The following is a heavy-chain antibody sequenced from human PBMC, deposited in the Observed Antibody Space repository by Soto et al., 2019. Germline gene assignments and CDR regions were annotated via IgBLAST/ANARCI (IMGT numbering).Heavy chain of an antibody. V-gene: IGHV3-21*06. CDR1: GFTFTRFS. CDR2: ISSTTNYK. CDR3: ARESEDLTSNFDY. J-gene: IGHJ4*02. Sequence: GGSLRLSCAASGFTFTRFSMNWVRQAPGKGLEWVSSISSTTNYKYYGDSMKGRFTISRDNAKNSLYLEMNSLRAEDTAVYYCARESEDLTSNFDYWGQGTLVTVSS.